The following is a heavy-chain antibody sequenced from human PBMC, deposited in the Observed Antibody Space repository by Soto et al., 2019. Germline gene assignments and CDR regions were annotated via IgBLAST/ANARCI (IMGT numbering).Heavy chain of an antibody. V-gene: IGHV4-59*01. D-gene: IGHD5-12*01. CDR3: TRGRVRALGTPDIDS. CDR2: IYYSGST. CDR1: GGCISSYY. J-gene: IGHJ4*02. Sequence: SETLSLTCTVSGGCISSYYWSWIRQPPGKGMEWVGYIYYSGSTNYNSSLKSRVNISVDTSKNQFSLKLSSVTHADPAVYLCTRGRVRALGTPDIDSWGQGTLVTVSS.